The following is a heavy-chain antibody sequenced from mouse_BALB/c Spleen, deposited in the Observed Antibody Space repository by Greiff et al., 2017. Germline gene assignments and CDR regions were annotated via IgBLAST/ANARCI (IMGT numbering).Heavy chain of an antibody. CDR2: ISSGGGST. V-gene: IGHV5-12-1*01. J-gene: IGHJ4*01. Sequence: DVKLVESGGGLVKPGGSLKLSCAASGFAFSSYDMSWVRQTPEKRLEWVAYISSGGGSTYYPDTVKGRFTISRDNAKNTLYLQMSSLKSEDTAMYYCARLENYGTMDYWGQGTSVTVSS. CDR3: ARLENYGTMDY. CDR1: GFAFSSYD. D-gene: IGHD1-1*01.